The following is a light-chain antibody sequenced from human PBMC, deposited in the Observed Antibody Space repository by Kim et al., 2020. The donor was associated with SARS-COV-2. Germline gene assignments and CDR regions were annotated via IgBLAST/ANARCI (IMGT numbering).Light chain of an antibody. CDR3: QQYNSYPLT. CDR1: QSISSW. J-gene: IGKJ4*01. CDR2: ESS. V-gene: IGKV1-5*03. Sequence: DIQMTQSPSTLSASVGDRVTISCRASQSISSWLAWYQQKPGKASNLLIYESSSLESGVPSRFSGSGSGTEFTLTISSLQPDDFATYYCQQYNSYPLTFGGGTKVDIK.